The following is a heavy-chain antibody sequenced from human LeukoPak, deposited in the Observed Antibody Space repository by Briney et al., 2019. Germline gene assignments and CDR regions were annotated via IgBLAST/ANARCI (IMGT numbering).Heavy chain of an antibody. CDR3: ARPQDGYNGFDC. D-gene: IGHD5-24*01. Sequence: GGSLRLSCTASGFTFSSYWMTWVRQAPGKGLVWVSRINSDGSNRNYADSVKGRFTISRDNAKNALYLQMDSLRAEDAAVYYCARPQDGYNGFDCWGQGTLVTVSS. J-gene: IGHJ4*02. CDR1: GFTFSSYW. V-gene: IGHV3-74*01. CDR2: INSDGSNR.